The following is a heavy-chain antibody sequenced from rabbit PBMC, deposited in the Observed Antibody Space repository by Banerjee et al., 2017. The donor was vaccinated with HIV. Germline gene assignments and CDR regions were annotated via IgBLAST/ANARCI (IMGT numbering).Heavy chain of an antibody. CDR2: IFVGSSGST. V-gene: IGHV1S45*01. D-gene: IGHD4-1*01. J-gene: IGHJ4*01. CDR3: VRIYYSSGSGNL. Sequence: QEQLEESGGDLVKPEGSLTLTCTASGFSFSGSYWTCWVRQAPGKGLELIACIFVGSSGSTYYASWAKGRFTISSHNAQNTLYLQLNSLTAADTATYFCVRIYYSSGSGNLWGPGTLVTVS. CDR1: GFSFSGSYW.